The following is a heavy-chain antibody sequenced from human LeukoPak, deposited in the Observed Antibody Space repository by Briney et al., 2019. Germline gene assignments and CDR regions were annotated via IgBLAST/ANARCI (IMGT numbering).Heavy chain of an antibody. Sequence: GGSLRLSCAASGFTFSSYAMSWVRQAPGKGLEWVSAISGSGGSTYYADSVKGRFTISRDNSKNTLYLQMNSLRAEDTAVYYCAKDQRYYYDYGALFDYWGQGTLVTVSS. CDR3: AKDQRYYYDYGALFDY. CDR1: GFTFSSYA. J-gene: IGHJ4*02. V-gene: IGHV3-23*01. CDR2: ISGSGGST. D-gene: IGHD3-22*01.